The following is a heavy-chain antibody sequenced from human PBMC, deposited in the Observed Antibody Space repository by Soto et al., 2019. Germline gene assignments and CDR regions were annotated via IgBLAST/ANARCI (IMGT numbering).Heavy chain of an antibody. Sequence: EVQLVESGGGLVQPGGSLRLSCAASGFTFSSYSMNWVRQAPGKGLEWVSYISSSSSTIYYADSVKGRFTISRDNAKNSLYLQMNSVRDEDTAVYYCASRYCSGGSCQDDAFDIWGQGTMVTVSS. D-gene: IGHD2-15*01. CDR3: ASRYCSGGSCQDDAFDI. CDR2: ISSSSSTI. CDR1: GFTFSSYS. J-gene: IGHJ3*02. V-gene: IGHV3-48*02.